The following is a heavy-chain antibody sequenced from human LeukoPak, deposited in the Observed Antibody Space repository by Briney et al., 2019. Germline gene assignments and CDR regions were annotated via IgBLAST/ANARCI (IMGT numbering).Heavy chain of an antibody. V-gene: IGHV4-59*08. CDR3: ARRRDSTFDY. CDR1: GDSISSYY. J-gene: IGHJ4*02. CDR2: IYHSGST. Sequence: PSETLSLTCTVSGDSISSYYWSWIRQPPGKGLEWIGYIYHSGSTNYNPSLKSRVTISADTSKNQFSLNVNSVTAADTALYYCARRRDSTFDYWGQGTLVTVSS. D-gene: IGHD2-21*02.